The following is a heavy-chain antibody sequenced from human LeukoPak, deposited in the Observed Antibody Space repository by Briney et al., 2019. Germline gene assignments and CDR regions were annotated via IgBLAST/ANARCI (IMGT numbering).Heavy chain of an antibody. CDR1: GFTFSTFA. Sequence: GGSLRLSCAASGFTFSTFAMIWVRQAPGKGLEWVSVIYSGGSTYYADSVKGRFTISRDNSKNTLYLQMNSLRAEDTAVYYCARDERKVVGATYYWGQGTLVTVSS. CDR3: ARDERKVVGATYY. CDR2: IYSGGST. V-gene: IGHV3-66*01. D-gene: IGHD1-26*01. J-gene: IGHJ4*02.